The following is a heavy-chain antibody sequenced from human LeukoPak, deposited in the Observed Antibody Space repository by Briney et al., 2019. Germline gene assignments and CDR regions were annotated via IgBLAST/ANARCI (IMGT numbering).Heavy chain of an antibody. Sequence: PSETLSLTCAVYGGSFSGYYWSWIRQPPGKGLEWIGEINHSGSTNYNPSLKSRVTISVDTSKNQFSLKLSSVTAADTAVYYCARVNLDLEWFYFDYWGQGTLVTVSS. J-gene: IGHJ4*02. D-gene: IGHD3-3*01. CDR3: ARVNLDLEWFYFDY. CDR2: INHSGST. CDR1: GGSFSGYY. V-gene: IGHV4-34*01.